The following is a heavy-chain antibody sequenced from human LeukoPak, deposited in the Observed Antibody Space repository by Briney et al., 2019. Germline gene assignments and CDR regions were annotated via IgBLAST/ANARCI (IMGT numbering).Heavy chain of an antibody. CDR2: IYYSGST. V-gene: IGHV4-59*01. J-gene: IGHJ4*02. D-gene: IGHD6-6*01. CDR1: GGSISSYY. Sequence: SETLSLTCTVSGGSISSYYWSWIRQPPGKGLEWIGYIYYSGSTNYNPSLKSRVTISVDTSKNQFSLKLSSVTAADTAVYYCARGGDSSSSGGVYYFDYWGQGTLVTVSS. CDR3: ARGGDSSSSGGVYYFDY.